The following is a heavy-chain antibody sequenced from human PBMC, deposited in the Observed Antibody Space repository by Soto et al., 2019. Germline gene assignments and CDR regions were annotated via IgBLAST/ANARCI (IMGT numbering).Heavy chain of an antibody. D-gene: IGHD3-10*01. J-gene: IGHJ5*02. CDR3: ATEGTSIWFDP. V-gene: IGHV3-23*01. Sequence: GESLKISCAASGFTFSSYAMSWVRQAPGKGLEWVSAISGSGGSTYYADSVKGRFTISRDNSKNTLYLQMNSLRAEDTAVYYCATEGTSIWFDPWGQGTLVTVSS. CDR2: ISGSGGST. CDR1: GFTFSSYA.